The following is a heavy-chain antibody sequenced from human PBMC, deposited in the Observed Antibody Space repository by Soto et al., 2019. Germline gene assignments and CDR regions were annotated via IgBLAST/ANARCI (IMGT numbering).Heavy chain of an antibody. D-gene: IGHD6-6*01. J-gene: IGHJ4*02. CDR3: AKDHWGISSPALDS. V-gene: IGHV3-23*01. CDR2: ISDSGGST. Sequence: EVQLLESGGGLVQPGGSLRLSCAASGFTFSTYAMSWVRQAPGEGLQWVSGISDSGGSTYYADSVKGRITISRDNSKNTLYLPMNSLRAEDTAVYYCAKDHWGISSPALDSWSQGILVTVTS. CDR1: GFTFSTYA.